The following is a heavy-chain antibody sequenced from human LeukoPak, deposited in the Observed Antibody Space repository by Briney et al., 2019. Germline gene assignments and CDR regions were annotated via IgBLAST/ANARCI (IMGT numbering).Heavy chain of an antibody. J-gene: IGHJ4*02. CDR2: IWYDGSKK. D-gene: IGHD6-19*01. Sequence: PGGSLRLSCSASGLTFSSYGMHWVRQAPGKGLEWVAVIWYDGSKKYYGDSVKGRFTSSRDNSQNTLYLQMNSLRAEDTAVYYCARDPRGIAVAGTADYWGQGTLVTVSS. CDR3: ARDPRGIAVAGTADY. CDR1: GLTFSSYG. V-gene: IGHV3-33*01.